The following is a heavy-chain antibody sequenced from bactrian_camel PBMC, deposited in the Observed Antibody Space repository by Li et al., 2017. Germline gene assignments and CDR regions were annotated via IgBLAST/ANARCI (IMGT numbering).Heavy chain of an antibody. CDR1: GFTFSNSW. J-gene: IGHJ4*01. CDR3: LVGFDY. CDR2: INSRFIT. V-gene: IGHV3S25*01. D-gene: IGHD5*01. Sequence: QVQLVESGGGLVQPGGSLRLSCAGSGFTFSNSWMHWVRQAPGKGFEWVSSINSRFITDYPNSVKGRFTISRVNAKSTVYLQLNSLTSDDTGMYFCLVGFDYWGRGTQVTVS.